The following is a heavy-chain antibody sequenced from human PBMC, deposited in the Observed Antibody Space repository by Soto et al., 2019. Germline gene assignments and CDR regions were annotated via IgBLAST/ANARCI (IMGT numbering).Heavy chain of an antibody. CDR3: AKGPEYDILTGCDY. CDR2: LSGGGSTT. Sequence: EVQLLESGGGFVQPGGSLRLSCAASGFTFSLSAMSWVRQAPGRGLDWVSSLSGGGSTTDYADSVKGRFTISRDNSKNTVHLQMNSLRAEDTAVYYCAKGPEYDILTGCDYWGQSALVTVPS. V-gene: IGHV3-23*01. J-gene: IGHJ4*02. D-gene: IGHD3-9*01. CDR1: GFTFSLSA.